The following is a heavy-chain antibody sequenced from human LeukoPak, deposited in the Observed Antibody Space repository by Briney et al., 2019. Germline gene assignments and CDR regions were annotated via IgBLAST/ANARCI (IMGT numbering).Heavy chain of an antibody. J-gene: IGHJ3*02. D-gene: IGHD2-15*01. V-gene: IGHV4-59*01. CDR3: ARDRTGYCSGGSCYPEYAFDI. Sequence: TSETLSLTCTVSGGSISSYYWSWIRQPPGKGLEWIGYISYSGSTNYNPSLKSRVTISVDTSKNQFSLKLSSVTAADTAVYYCARDRTGYCSGGSCYPEYAFDIWGQGTMVTVSS. CDR1: GGSISSYY. CDR2: ISYSGST.